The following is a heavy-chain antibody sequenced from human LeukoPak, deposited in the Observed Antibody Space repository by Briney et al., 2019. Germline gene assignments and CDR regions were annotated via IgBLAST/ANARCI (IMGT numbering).Heavy chain of an antibody. CDR3: ARDLYYYYGMDV. V-gene: IGHV3-33*01. CDR2: IWYDGSNK. CDR1: GFTFSSYG. J-gene: IGHJ6*02. Sequence: GGSLRLSCAASGFTFSSYGMHWVRQAPGKGLEWVAVIWYDGSNKYYADSMKGRFTISRDNSKNTLYLQMNSLRAEDTAVYYCARDLYYYYGMDVWGQGTTVTVSS.